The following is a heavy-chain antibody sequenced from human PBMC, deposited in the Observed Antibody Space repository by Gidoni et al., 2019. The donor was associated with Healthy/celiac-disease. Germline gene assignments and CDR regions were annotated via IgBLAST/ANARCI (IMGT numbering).Heavy chain of an antibody. CDR1: RGSISSYY. CDR3: ARHGGQWHFLNDY. D-gene: IGHD3-3*02. J-gene: IGHJ4*02. Sequence: SETLSLPCPVSRGSISSYYWSWIRQPPGKGLEWIGYIYYSGSTNYNPSLKSRVTISVDTSKNQFSLKLSSVTAADTAVYYCARHGGQWHFLNDYWGQGTLVTVSS. CDR2: IYYSGST. V-gene: IGHV4-59*08.